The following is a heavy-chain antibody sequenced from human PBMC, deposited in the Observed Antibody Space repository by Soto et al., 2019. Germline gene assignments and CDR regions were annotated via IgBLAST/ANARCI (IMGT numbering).Heavy chain of an antibody. CDR1: GGSVNGYY. CDR3: ATRIRVFGLLMPPFDP. CDR2: INDTGGT. Sequence: TLSLTCAVYGGSVNGYYWNWIRQPPGKGLEWIGEINDTGGTHYNPPLKSRVTMSVDTSKNQFSLRLSSGTAADTAIYYCATRIRVFGLLMPPFDPWGQGTLVTVSS. D-gene: IGHD3-3*01. V-gene: IGHV4-34*01. J-gene: IGHJ5*02.